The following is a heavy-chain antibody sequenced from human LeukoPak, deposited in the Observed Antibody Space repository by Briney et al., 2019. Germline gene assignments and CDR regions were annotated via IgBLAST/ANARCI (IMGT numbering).Heavy chain of an antibody. CDR1: GYTFTSYY. CDR2: INHSGGST. D-gene: IGHD1-26*01. J-gene: IGHJ5*02. V-gene: IGHV1-46*01. CDR3: ARDVATTPSATWFDP. Sequence: GASVKVSCKASGYTFTSYYMHWVRQAPGQGLEWMGMINHSGGSTSYAQKFQGRVTMTRDMSTSTVYMELSSLRSEDTAVYYCARDVATTPSATWFDPWGQGTLVTVSS.